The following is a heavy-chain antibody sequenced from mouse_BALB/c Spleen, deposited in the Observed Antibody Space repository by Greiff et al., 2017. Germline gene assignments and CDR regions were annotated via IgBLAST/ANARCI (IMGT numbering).Heavy chain of an antibody. CDR3: ARIHADYYGSSYGYFDY. J-gene: IGHJ2*01. V-gene: IGHV14-1*02. CDR1: GFNIKDYY. CDR2: IDPENGNT. D-gene: IGHD1-1*01. Sequence: VQLQQSGAELVRPGALVKLSCKASGFNIKDYYMHWVKQRPEQGLEWIGWIDPENGNTIYDPKFQGKASITADTSSNTAYLQLSSLTSEDTAVYYCARIHADYYGSSYGYFDYWGQGTTLTVSS.